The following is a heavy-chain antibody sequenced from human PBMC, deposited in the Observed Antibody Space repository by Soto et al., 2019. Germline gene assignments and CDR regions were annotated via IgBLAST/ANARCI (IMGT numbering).Heavy chain of an antibody. CDR3: TREATVTIRTSYYYYMDV. J-gene: IGHJ6*03. CDR2: IRSKAYGGTT. V-gene: IGHV3-49*03. D-gene: IGHD4-17*01. Sequence: GGSLRLSCTASGFTFGDYAMSWFRQAPGKGLEWVGFIRSKAYGGTTEYAASVKGRFTISRDDSKSIAYLQMNSLKTEDTAVYYCTREATVTIRTSYYYYMDVWGKGTTVTVSS. CDR1: GFTFGDYA.